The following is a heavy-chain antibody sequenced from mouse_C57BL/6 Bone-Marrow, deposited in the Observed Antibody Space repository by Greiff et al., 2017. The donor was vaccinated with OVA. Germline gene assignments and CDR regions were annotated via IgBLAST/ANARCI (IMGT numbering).Heavy chain of an antibody. CDR1: GFNIKDDY. Sequence: EVQLQQSGAELVRPGASVKLSCTASGFNIKDDYMHWVKQRPEQGLEWIGWIDPENGDTEYASQFQGKATITADTSSNTAYLQLSSLTSVDTAVYYCSPYSNYAWFAYWGQGTLVTVSA. D-gene: IGHD2-5*01. V-gene: IGHV14-4*01. CDR3: SPYSNYAWFAY. CDR2: IDPENGDT. J-gene: IGHJ3*01.